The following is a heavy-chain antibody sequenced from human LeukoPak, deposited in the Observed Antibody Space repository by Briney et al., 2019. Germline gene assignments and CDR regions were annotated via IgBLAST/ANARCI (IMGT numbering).Heavy chain of an antibody. Sequence: GASVKVSCKASGGTFSSYAISWVQQAPGQGLEWMGGIIPIFGTANYAQKFQGRVTITADESTSTAYMELSSLRSEDTAVYYCARRYDILTGYLGYWGQGTLVTVSS. V-gene: IGHV1-69*13. CDR1: GGTFSSYA. J-gene: IGHJ4*02. CDR3: ARRYDILTGYLGY. D-gene: IGHD3-9*01. CDR2: IIPIFGTA.